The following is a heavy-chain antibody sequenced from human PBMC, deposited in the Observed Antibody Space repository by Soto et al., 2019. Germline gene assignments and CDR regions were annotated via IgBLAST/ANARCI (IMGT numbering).Heavy chain of an antibody. Sequence: GESLKIACKGYGYSSTSYWIGCVRQMPGKAMVSTGIIDPGDSDTRYSPSFKGQVTTAADKSSSTACLQWSSLKASDTALYYSASTYYYDSSGSYHIDIWGQGTLVTVSS. CDR2: IDPGDSDT. J-gene: IGHJ3*02. D-gene: IGHD3-22*01. V-gene: IGHV5-51*01. CDR3: ASTYYYDSSGSYHIDI. CDR1: GYSSTSYW.